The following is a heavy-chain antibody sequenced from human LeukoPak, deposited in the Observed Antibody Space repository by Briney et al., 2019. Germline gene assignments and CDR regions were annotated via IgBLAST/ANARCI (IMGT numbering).Heavy chain of an antibody. CDR3: ARGPPPDFDC. Sequence: SETLSLTCTVSGGSISDYYWSWIRQPAGKGLEWIGRTYTSGSTDYNPSLKSRVAMSVDTSKNQFSLKLNSMTAADTAVYYCARGPPPDFDCWGQGTLVTVSS. CDR1: GGSISDYY. J-gene: IGHJ4*02. CDR2: TYTSGST. V-gene: IGHV4-4*07.